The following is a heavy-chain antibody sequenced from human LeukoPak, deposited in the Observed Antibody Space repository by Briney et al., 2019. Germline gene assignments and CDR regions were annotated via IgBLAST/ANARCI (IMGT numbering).Heavy chain of an antibody. D-gene: IGHD4/OR15-4a*01. J-gene: IGHJ4*02. Sequence: GGSLRLSCAASGFTFSNAWMNWVRQAQGKGMEWVGRIKSKNDGGTTDCAAPVKGRSTISRDDSKNTLYLQMNSLKTEDTAVYYCTIDRLWPDYWGQGTLVTVSS. CDR3: TIDRLWPDY. V-gene: IGHV3-15*07. CDR2: IKSKNDGGTT. CDR1: GFTFSNAW.